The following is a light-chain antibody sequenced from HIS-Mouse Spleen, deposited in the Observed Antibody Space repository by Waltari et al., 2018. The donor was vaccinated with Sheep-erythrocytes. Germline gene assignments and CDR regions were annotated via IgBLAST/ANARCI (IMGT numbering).Light chain of an antibody. CDR1: QSVRSSY. CDR2: GAS. CDR3: QQYGSSLRT. Sequence: EIVLTQSPGTPSLSPGERATLSCRASQSVRSSYLAWYQQKPGQAPRLLIYGASSRATGIPDRFSGSGSGTDFTLTISRLEPEDFAVYYCQQYGSSLRTFGQGTKVEIK. J-gene: IGKJ1*01. V-gene: IGKV3-20*01.